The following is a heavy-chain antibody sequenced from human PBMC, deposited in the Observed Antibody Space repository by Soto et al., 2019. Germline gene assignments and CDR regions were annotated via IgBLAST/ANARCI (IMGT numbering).Heavy chain of an antibody. D-gene: IGHD4-17*01. CDR3: AKDSYGGNSGSAFDI. V-gene: IGHV3-30*18. J-gene: IGHJ3*02. CDR1: GFTFSSYG. CDR2: ISYDGSNK. Sequence: LRLSCAASGFTFSSYGMHWVRQAPGKGLEWVAVISYDGSNKYYADSVKGRFTISRDNSKNTLYLQMNSLRAEDTAVYYCAKDSYGGNSGSAFDIWGQGTMVTVSS.